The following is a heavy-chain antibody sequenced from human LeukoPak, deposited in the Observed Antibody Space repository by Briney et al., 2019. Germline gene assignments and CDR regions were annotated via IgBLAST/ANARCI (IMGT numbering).Heavy chain of an antibody. Sequence: ASVKVSCKASGYNFTSYGISWVRQAPGQGLEWMGWISAYNGNTNYAQKLQGRVTMTTDTSTSTAYMELRSLRSDDTAVYYCARDGRLVPLIYFQHWGQGTLVTVSS. V-gene: IGHV1-18*04. CDR2: ISAYNGNT. CDR1: GYNFTSYG. CDR3: ARDGRLVPLIYFQH. D-gene: IGHD6-19*01. J-gene: IGHJ1*01.